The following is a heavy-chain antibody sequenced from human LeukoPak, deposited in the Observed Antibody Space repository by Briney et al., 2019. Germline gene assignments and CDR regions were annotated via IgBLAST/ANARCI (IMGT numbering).Heavy chain of an antibody. CDR3: ARVQSAYCSSSSCYGGYFDY. J-gene: IGHJ4*02. D-gene: IGHD2-2*01. CDR1: GYTFTSYA. V-gene: IGHV1-3*01. CDR2: INAGSGNT. Sequence: ASVKVSCKASGYTFTSYAMHWVRQAPGQRPEWMGWINAGSGNTKYSQKFQGRVTISRETSASTAYMELSRLRPEDTAVYYCARVQSAYCSSSSCYGGYFDYWGQGTLVTVSS.